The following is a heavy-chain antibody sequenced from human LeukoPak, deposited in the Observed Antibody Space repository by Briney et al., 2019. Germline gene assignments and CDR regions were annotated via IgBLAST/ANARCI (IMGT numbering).Heavy chain of an antibody. CDR2: IVGGSGNT. Sequence: SVKDSCKASGFTFPTSAVQWVRQARGQRLEWIGWIVGGSGNTKYAQKLQERVTITRDMSTTTAYMQLSSLTSEDTAVYYCVADYYDNSGYPCNWFDPWGQGTLVRVSS. CDR3: VADYYDNSGYPCNWFDP. CDR1: GFTFPTSA. D-gene: IGHD3-22*01. J-gene: IGHJ5*02. V-gene: IGHV1-58*01.